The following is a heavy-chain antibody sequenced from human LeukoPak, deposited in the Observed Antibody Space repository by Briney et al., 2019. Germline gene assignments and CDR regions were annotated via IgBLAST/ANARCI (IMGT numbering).Heavy chain of an antibody. D-gene: IGHD2-2*01. J-gene: IGHJ6*04. Sequence: SQTLSPTCTVSGGSVSSGGYYWSWIRQHPGKGLEWIGYIYYSGSTYYNPSLKSRVTISVDTSKNQFSLKLSSVTAADTAVYYCARGDGYCSSTSCRHYYYGMDVWGKGTTVTVSP. CDR3: ARGDGYCSSTSCRHYYYGMDV. CDR2: IYYSGST. CDR1: GGSVSSGGYY. V-gene: IGHV4-31*03.